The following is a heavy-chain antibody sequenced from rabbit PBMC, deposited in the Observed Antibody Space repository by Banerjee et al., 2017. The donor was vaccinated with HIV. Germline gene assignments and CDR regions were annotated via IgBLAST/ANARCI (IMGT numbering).Heavy chain of an antibody. CDR2: IYTGSGST. D-gene: IGHD8-1*01. J-gene: IGHJ4*01. CDR1: GFSFSSSYY. Sequence: QSLEESGGGLVKPGASLTLTCTASGFSFSSSYYMCWVRQAPGRGLEWIGCIYTGSGSTYYASWAKGRFTISKTSSTTVTLQMTSLTAADTATYFCARNAGVDYYNNLWGQGTLVTVS. CDR3: ARNAGVDYYNNL. V-gene: IGHV1S40*01.